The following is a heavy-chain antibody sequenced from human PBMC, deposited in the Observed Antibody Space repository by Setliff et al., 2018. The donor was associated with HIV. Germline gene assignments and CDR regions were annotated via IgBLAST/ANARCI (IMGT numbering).Heavy chain of an antibody. V-gene: IGHV4-4*02. J-gene: IGHJ4*02. CDR1: GGSISSSNW. Sequence: KASETLSLTCAVSGGSISSSNWWSCVPQSPGKGLEWIGHIYTSGSTNYNPSLKSRVTISVDTSKNQFSLKLSTVTAADTAVYNCARDCLLGIDYWGQGTLVTVSS. CDR3: ARDCLLGIDY. CDR2: IYTSGST.